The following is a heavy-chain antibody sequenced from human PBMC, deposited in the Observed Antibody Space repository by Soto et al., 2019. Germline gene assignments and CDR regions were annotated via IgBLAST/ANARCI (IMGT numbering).Heavy chain of an antibody. CDR1: GYSFTSYG. CDR3: ARENDYYYYYGMDV. Sequence: ASVKVSCKASGYSFTSYGISWVRQAPGQGLEWMGWISAYNGNTNYAQKLQGTVSMTTDTSTSTAYMELRSLRSDDTAVYYCARENDYYYYYGMDVWCQGTTVTVSS. J-gene: IGHJ6*02. V-gene: IGHV1-18*01. CDR2: ISAYNGNT.